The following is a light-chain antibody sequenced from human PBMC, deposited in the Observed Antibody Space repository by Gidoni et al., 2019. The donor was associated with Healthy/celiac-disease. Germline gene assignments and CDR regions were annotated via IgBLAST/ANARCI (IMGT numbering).Light chain of an antibody. CDR3: QSYDSSLSGSV. Sequence: QSVLTQPPSVSGAPRPSVTISCTGSSANTGAGYDVHWYQQLPGTAPKLLIYGNSNRPSGVPDRFSGSKSGTSASLAITGLQAEDEADYYCQSYDSSLSGSVFGGGTKLTVL. CDR1: SANTGAGYD. J-gene: IGLJ2*01. V-gene: IGLV1-40*01. CDR2: GNS.